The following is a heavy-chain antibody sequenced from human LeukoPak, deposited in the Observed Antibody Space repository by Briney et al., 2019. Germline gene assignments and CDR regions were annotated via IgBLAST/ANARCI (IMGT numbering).Heavy chain of an antibody. J-gene: IGHJ4*02. CDR3: TRVHRAIAAAGDEGFDY. D-gene: IGHD6-13*01. Sequence: SETLSLTCTVSGGSISSYYWSWIRQPPGEGLEWIGFSYCGGATKYSPSLQSRVTISLDPSRSRFSLKLTSVTAADTAVYYCTRVHRAIAAAGDEGFDYWGQGTLVTVSS. V-gene: IGHV4-59*01. CDR2: SYCGGAT. CDR1: GGSISSYY.